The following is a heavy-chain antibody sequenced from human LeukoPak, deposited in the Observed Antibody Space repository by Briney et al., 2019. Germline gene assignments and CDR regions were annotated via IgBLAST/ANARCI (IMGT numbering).Heavy chain of an antibody. CDR3: ARDCGGGAPCFDS. CDR2: IKQEGTEK. Sequence: PGGSLRLSCEASGVTFSNYWMSWVRQAPGMGPEWLANIKQEGTEKFYMASVRGRFIISRDNAKSSLYLQMNSLRVEDTAVYYCARDCGGGAPCFDSWGQGTLVTVSS. D-gene: IGHD3-16*01. CDR1: GVTFSNYW. J-gene: IGHJ4*02. V-gene: IGHV3-7*03.